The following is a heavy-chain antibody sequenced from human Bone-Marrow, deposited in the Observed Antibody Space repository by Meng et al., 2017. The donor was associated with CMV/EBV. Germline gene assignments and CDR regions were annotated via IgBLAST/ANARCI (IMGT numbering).Heavy chain of an antibody. J-gene: IGHJ6*02. CDR2: IIPVFATA. CDR1: GDTFRKYA. D-gene: IGHD2-2*01. Sequence: SVKVSCKASGDTFRKYAISWVRQAPGQGLEWMGGIIPVFATANYEQRFQGRVTITTDESTSTAYMDLSGLRSDDTAVYYCARSQTLHLRTYCSTITCYYYYYGLNVWGQGTTVTVSS. V-gene: IGHV1-69*05. CDR3: ARSQTLHLRTYCSTITCYYYYYGLNV.